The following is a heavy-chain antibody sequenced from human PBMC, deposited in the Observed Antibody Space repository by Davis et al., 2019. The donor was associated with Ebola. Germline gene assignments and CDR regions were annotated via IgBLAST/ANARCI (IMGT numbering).Heavy chain of an antibody. J-gene: IGHJ4*02. CDR1: GYTFTNFG. Sequence: ASVKVSCKASGYTFTNFGITWVRQAPGQGLEWMGLINPSIGNTSLAQKFQGRLTLTRDTSTNTVHMDLSSLKSDDTAIYYCASGEFVDFWGQGTLLTVSS. D-gene: IGHD7-27*01. CDR2: INPSIGNT. CDR3: ASGEFVDF. V-gene: IGHV1-18*01.